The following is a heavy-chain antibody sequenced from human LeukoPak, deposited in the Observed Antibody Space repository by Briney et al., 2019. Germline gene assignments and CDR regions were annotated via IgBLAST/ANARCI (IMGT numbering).Heavy chain of an antibody. D-gene: IGHD1-26*01. V-gene: IGHV3-48*01. J-gene: IGHJ4*02. CDR1: GFTFSSYN. CDR2: ITSDISDL. CDR3: ARYFPGWASFDY. Sequence: GGSLRLSCAASGFTFSSYNMNWVRQAPGKGLEWVSHITSDISDLYYADSVKDRFTISRDNAKSSLFLQLNRLRAEDTDVYYCARYFPGWASFDYWGQGALVSVSS.